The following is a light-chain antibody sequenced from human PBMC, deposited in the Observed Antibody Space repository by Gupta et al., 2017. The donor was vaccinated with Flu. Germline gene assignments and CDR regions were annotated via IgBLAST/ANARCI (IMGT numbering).Light chain of an antibody. CDR3: ISYSSSRTPV. CDR1: SSDIGGYDY. V-gene: IGLV2-14*04. CDR2: DVS. J-gene: IGLJ2*01. Sequence: SITMSCSGTSSDIGGYDYVSWYQQHPGKAPKLLIFDVSNRPSGVSYRFSGSKSGNTASLTISGLQAEDEADYYCISYSSSRTPVFGGGTKVTVL.